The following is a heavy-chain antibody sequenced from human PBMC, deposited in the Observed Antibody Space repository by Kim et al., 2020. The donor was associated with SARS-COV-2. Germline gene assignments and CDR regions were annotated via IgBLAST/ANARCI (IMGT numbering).Heavy chain of an antibody. J-gene: IGHJ3*02. CDR3: ARDPTYSFDI. CDR2: T. V-gene: IGHV1-18*01. D-gene: IGHD3-10*01. Sequence: TSYAQKFHGSVTLTTDTSTSTVYMELRSLSPDDTAVFYCARDPTYSFDIWGQGTMVTVSS.